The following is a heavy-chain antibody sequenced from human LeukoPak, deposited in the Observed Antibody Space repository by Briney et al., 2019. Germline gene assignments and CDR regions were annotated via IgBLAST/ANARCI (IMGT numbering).Heavy chain of an antibody. CDR1: GGXFSSYA. CDR2: IIPIFGTA. Sequence: SVKVSCKASGGXFSSYAISWVRQAPGQGLEWMGGIIPIFGTANYAQKFQGRVTITADESTSTAYMELSSLRSEDTAVYYCARPRITMVRGVIYSYFDYWGQGTLVTVSS. D-gene: IGHD3-10*01. V-gene: IGHV1-69*01. J-gene: IGHJ4*02. CDR3: ARPRITMVRGVIYSYFDY.